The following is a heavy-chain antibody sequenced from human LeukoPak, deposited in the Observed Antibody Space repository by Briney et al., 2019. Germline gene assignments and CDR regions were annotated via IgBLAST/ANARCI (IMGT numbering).Heavy chain of an antibody. J-gene: IGHJ4*02. V-gene: IGHV1-69*05. CDR1: GGTFSSYA. CDR2: IIPIFGTA. D-gene: IGHD3-22*01. Sequence: ASVKVSCKASGGTFSSYAISWVRQAPGQGLEWMGRIIPIFGTANYAQKFQGRVTITTDESTSTAYMELSSLRSEDTAEYYCARDRGYYDSSGYPYYFDYWGQGTLVTVSS. CDR3: ARDRGYYDSSGYPYYFDY.